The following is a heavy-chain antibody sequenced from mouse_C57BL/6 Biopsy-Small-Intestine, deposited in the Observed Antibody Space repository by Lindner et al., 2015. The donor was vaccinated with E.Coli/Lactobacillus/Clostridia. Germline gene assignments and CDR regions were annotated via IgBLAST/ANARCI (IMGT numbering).Heavy chain of an antibody. CDR3: ARSYYGSSYPYAMDY. J-gene: IGHJ4*01. Sequence: VQLQESGAELARPGASVKLSCKASGYTFTGYGISWVKQRTGQGLEWIGEIYPRSGNTYYNEKFKGKATLTADKSSSTAYMELRSLTSEDSAVYFCARSYYGSSYPYAMDYWGQGTSVTVSS. CDR1: GYTFTGYG. D-gene: IGHD1-1*01. CDR2: IYPRSGNT. V-gene: IGHV1-81*01.